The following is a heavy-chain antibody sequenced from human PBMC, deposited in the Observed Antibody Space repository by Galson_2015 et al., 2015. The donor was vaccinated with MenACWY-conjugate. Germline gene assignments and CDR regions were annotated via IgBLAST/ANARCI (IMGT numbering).Heavy chain of an antibody. CDR2: IQSGGST. CDR1: GFTVSSNY. J-gene: IGHJ4*02. Sequence: SLRLSCAASGFTVSSNYMSWVRQAPGKGLEWVSVIQSGGSTYYLDSVKGRFTVSRDNSHNTLYLQMNSLRSEDTTFYYCAKGDTSVTAPYSWGQGTLVTVSS. V-gene: IGHV3-53*01. D-gene: IGHD2-21*02. CDR3: AKGDTSVTAPYS.